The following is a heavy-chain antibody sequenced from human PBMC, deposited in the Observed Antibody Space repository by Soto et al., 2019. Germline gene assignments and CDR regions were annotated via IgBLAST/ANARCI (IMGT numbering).Heavy chain of an antibody. CDR1: GGTFSSYA. CDR2: ITPIFGTA. D-gene: IGHD2-2*02. CDR3: AAEYCSSTSCDNRGHD. J-gene: IGHJ4*02. Sequence: QVQLVQSGAEVKKPGSSVKVSSKASGGTFSSYAISWVRQAPGQGLEWRGGITPIFGTANYAQKFQGRVTITADESTSTAYMELSSLRSEDTAVYYCAAEYCSSTSCDNRGHDWGQGTLVTVSS. V-gene: IGHV1-69*01.